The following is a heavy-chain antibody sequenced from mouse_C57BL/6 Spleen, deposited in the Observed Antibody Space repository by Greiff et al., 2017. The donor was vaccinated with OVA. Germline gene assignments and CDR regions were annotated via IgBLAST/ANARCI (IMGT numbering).Heavy chain of an antibody. CDR2: IHPNSGST. D-gene: IGHD2-5*01. V-gene: IGHV1-64*01. J-gene: IGHJ4*01. CDR3: ARSDGDSNLDAMDY. CDR1: GYTFTSYW. Sequence: QVQLQQPGAELVKPGASVKLSCKASGYTFTSYWMHWVKQRPGQGLEWIGMIHPNSGSTNYNEKFKSKATLTVDKSSSTAYMQLSSLTSEDSAVYYCARSDGDSNLDAMDYWGQGTSVTVSS.